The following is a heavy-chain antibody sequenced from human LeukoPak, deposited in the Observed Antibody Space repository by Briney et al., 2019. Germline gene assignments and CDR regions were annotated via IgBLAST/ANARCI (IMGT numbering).Heavy chain of an antibody. D-gene: IGHD3-10*01. V-gene: IGHV3-30*03. Sequence: PGGSLRLSCAASGFTFSSFGMHWVCQAPGKGLEWVAIISYDGTNKYYVDSVKGRFTISRDNSKNTVYLQMNSLRAEDTAVYYCARDLLFGTDAFEIWGQGTMVTVSS. J-gene: IGHJ3*02. CDR3: ARDLLFGTDAFEI. CDR1: GFTFSSFG. CDR2: ISYDGTNK.